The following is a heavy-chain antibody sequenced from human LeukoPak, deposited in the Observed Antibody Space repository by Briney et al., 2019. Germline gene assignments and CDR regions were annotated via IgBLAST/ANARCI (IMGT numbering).Heavy chain of an antibody. CDR2: INTDGSST. Sequence: PGGSLRLSCAASGFTFSSYWMHWVRQAPGKGVVWVSRINTDGSSTSYADSVKGRFTISRDNAKNTLYLQMNSLRAEDTAVYYCAREMKRFQLTTVTIEQTPNWFDPWGQGTLVTVSS. J-gene: IGHJ5*02. V-gene: IGHV3-74*01. D-gene: IGHD4-11*01. CDR1: GFTFSSYW. CDR3: AREMKRFQLTTVTIEQTPNWFDP.